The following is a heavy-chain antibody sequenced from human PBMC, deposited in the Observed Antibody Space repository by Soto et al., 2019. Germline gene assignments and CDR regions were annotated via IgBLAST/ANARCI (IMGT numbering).Heavy chain of an antibody. Sequence: ASVKVSCKASGYTFTSYGISWVRQAPGQGLEWMGWISAYNGNTNYAQKLQGRVTMTTDTSTSTAYMELRSLRSEDTAVYYCARAGAGYDSIWFDPWGQGTLVTVSS. D-gene: IGHD5-12*01. CDR2: ISAYNGNT. CDR3: ARAGAGYDSIWFDP. CDR1: GYTFTSYG. V-gene: IGHV1-18*01. J-gene: IGHJ5*02.